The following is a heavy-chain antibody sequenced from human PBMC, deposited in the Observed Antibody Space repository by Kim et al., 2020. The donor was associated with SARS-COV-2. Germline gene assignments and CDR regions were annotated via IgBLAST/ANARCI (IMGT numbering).Heavy chain of an antibody. CDR2: IYYSGST. CDR1: GGSISSGGYY. CDR3: ARSGSGYALPIFDY. D-gene: IGHD5-12*01. Sequence: SETLSLTCTVSGGSISSGGYYWSWIRQHPGKGLEWIGYIYYSGSTYYNPSLKSRVTISVDTSKNQFSLKLSSVTAADTAVYYCARSGSGYALPIFDYWGQGTLVTVSS. J-gene: IGHJ4*02. V-gene: IGHV4-31*03.